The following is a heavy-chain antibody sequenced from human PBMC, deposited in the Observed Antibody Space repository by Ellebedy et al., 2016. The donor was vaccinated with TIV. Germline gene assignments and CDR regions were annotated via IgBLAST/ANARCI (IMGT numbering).Heavy chain of an antibody. CDR1: GGTFSNYA. J-gene: IGHJ3*02. CDR2: IIPIVVIP. Sequence: SVKVSCXASGGTFSNYAISWVRQAPGQGLEWMGRIIPIVVIPDYPQKFQGRVTITADKSTSTAYMELSSLKFEDTAIYYCAKISRWEAFDIWGQGTMVIVSS. CDR3: AKISRWEAFDI. V-gene: IGHV1-69*04. D-gene: IGHD1-26*01.